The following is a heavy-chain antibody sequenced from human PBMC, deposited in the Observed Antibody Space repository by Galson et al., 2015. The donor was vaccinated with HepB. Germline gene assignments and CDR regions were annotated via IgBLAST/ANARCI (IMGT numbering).Heavy chain of an antibody. CDR2: ISYDGSNK. CDR1: GFTFSSYG. CDR3: ATRPNRFDY. Sequence: SLRLSCAASGFTFSSYGMHWVRQAPGKGLEWVAVISYDGSNKYYADSVKGRFTISRDNSKNTLYLQMNSLRAEDTAVYYCATRPNRFDYWGQGTLVTVSS. J-gene: IGHJ4*02. V-gene: IGHV3-30*03. D-gene: IGHD1-14*01.